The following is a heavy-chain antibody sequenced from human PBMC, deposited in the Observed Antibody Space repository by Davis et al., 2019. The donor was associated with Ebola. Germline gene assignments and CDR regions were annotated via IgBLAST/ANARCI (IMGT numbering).Heavy chain of an antibody. V-gene: IGHV4-59*01. Sequence: MPSETLSLTCTVSGGSISSYYWSWIRQPPGKGLEWIGYIYYSGSTNYNPSLKSRVTISVDTSKNQFPLKLSSVTAADTAVYYCAKDLSDYSLPRYFDYWGRGTLVSVSS. J-gene: IGHJ4*02. CDR1: GGSISSYY. CDR2: IYYSGST. D-gene: IGHD4-11*01. CDR3: AKDLSDYSLPRYFDY.